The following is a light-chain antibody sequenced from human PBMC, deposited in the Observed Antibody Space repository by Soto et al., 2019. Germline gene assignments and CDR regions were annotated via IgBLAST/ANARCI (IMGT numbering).Light chain of an antibody. CDR3: RQSYTAVYT. V-gene: IGKV1-39*01. J-gene: IGKJ3*01. CDR1: QSIGNY. CDR2: GAS. Sequence: DIQMTQSPSSLSASVGDRVTITCRASQSIGNYLNWYQHKPGKAPNLLIYGASSLQSGVPSRFSGSGSETDFTLTINNLQPEDFATYYCRQSYTAVYTFGPGTKVEIK.